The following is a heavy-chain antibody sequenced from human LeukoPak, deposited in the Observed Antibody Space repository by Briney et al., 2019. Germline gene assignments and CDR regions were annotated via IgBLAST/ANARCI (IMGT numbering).Heavy chain of an antibody. D-gene: IGHD3-10*01. V-gene: IGHV4-61*08. CDR3: AEGRGTYRGEYFQY. J-gene: IGHJ1*01. CDR2: IYYSGNT. Sequence: SETLPLTCTVSGGSISSGGYYRSWIRQPPGKGLEWIGYIYYSGNTNYNPSLKSRVSISVDMSKNQFSLKLSSVTAADTAVYYCAEGRGTYRGEYFQYWGQGTLVTVSS. CDR1: GGSISSGGYY.